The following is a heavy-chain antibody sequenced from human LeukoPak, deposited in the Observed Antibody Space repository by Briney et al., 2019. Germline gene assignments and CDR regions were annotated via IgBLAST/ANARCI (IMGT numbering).Heavy chain of an antibody. CDR3: ARYKIVVGAAYYFDY. CDR2: IYYSGST. V-gene: IGHV4-59*08. Sequence: SEALSLTCSVSGGSLSSYYWGWIRQTPGKGLEWIGYIYYSGSTNYNSSLKSRVTISVDTSKNQFSLNLNSVTAAETAVYYCARYKIVVGAAYYFDYWGQGTLVTVSS. J-gene: IGHJ4*02. CDR1: GGSLSSYY. D-gene: IGHD1-26*01.